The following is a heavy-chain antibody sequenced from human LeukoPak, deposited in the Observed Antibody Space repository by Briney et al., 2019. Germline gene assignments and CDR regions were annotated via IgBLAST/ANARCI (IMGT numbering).Heavy chain of an antibody. J-gene: IGHJ4*02. CDR2: INPNSGGT. CDR1: GYTFTGYY. V-gene: IGHV1-2*02. Sequence: ASVKVSCKASGYTFTGYYMHWVRQAPGQGLEWMGWINPNSGGTNYAQKFQGRVTMTRDTSISTAYMELSRLRSDDTAVYYCARVIGSSSWYDYWGQGTLVTVSS. CDR3: ARVIGSSSWYDY. D-gene: IGHD6-13*01.